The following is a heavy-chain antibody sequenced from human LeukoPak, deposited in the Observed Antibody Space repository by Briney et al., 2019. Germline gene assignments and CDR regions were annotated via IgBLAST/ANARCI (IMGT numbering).Heavy chain of an antibody. Sequence: PSETLSLTCSVSDGSINSYYWNWIRRPPGKGLEWIGYIYYSGSTNYNPSLKSRVTISVDTSKNQFSLKLSSVTAADTAVYYCARDLAGGYYYGMDVWGQGTTVTVSS. J-gene: IGHJ6*02. V-gene: IGHV4-59*01. CDR1: DGSINSYY. CDR2: IYYSGST. D-gene: IGHD4-23*01. CDR3: ARDLAGGYYYGMDV.